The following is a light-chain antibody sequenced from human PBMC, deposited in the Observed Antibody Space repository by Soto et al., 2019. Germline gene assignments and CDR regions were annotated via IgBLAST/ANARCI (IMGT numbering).Light chain of an antibody. CDR2: DDS. J-gene: IGLJ1*01. V-gene: IGLV1-40*01. Sequence: QPVLTQPPSVSGAPGQRVTISCTGSSSNIGAGYDVHWYQQLPGTAPKLLIYDDSNRPSGVPDRFSGSKSGTSASLVITGLQAEDEADYYCQSYDSSLSGYVFGTGTKLTVL. CDR1: SSNIGAGYD. CDR3: QSYDSSLSGYV.